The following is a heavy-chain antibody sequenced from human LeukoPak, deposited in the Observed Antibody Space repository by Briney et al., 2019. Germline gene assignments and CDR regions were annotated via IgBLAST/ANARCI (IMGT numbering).Heavy chain of an antibody. J-gene: IGHJ4*02. Sequence: SETLSLTCAVYGGSFSGYYWSWIRQPPGKGLEWIGEINHSGSTNYNPSLKSRVTISVDTSKNQFSLKLSSVTAADTAVYYCARGLLGYHYDSSGYYYKGWGQGTLVTVSS. CDR3: ARGLLGYHYDSSGYYYKG. D-gene: IGHD3-22*01. CDR1: GGSFSGYY. V-gene: IGHV4-34*01. CDR2: INHSGST.